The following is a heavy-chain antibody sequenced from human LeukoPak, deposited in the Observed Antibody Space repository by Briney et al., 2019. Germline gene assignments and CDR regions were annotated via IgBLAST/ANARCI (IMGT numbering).Heavy chain of an antibody. CDR3: ARLVGANGAFDI. CDR1: GGSISSSSYY. V-gene: IGHV4-39*01. D-gene: IGHD1-26*01. Sequence: SETLSLTCTVSGGSISSSSYYWGWIRQPPGKGLEWIGSIYYSGSTYYNPSLKSRVTISVDTSKNQFSLKLNSVTAADTAVFYCARLVGANGAFDIWGQGTMVTVSS. CDR2: IYYSGST. J-gene: IGHJ3*02.